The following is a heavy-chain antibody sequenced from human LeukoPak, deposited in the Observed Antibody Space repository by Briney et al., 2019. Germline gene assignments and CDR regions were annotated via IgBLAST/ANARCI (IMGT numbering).Heavy chain of an antibody. V-gene: IGHV3-74*01. CDR1: GFTFRNFW. J-gene: IGHJ4*02. CDR3: ARDSAYCGGDCYSFDY. D-gene: IGHD2-21*02. Sequence: PGGSLRLSCAASGFTFRNFWMHWVRQAPGKGLVWVSRINTDGSSTNYADSVKGRLTISMDNAKNTLYLQMNSLRAEDTAVYYCARDSAYCGGDCYSFDYWGQGTLVTVSS. CDR2: INTDGSST.